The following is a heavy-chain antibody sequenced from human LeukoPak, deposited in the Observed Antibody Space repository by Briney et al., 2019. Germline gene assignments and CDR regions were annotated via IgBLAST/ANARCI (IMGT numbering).Heavy chain of an antibody. D-gene: IGHD4-17*01. CDR1: GFTFSSYS. V-gene: IGHV3-48*01. CDR3: ASGGYYGDYGDYFDY. Sequence: GGSLRLSCAASGFTFSSYSMNWVRQAPGKGLEWVSYISSSSSTIYYADSVKGRFTISRDNSKNTLYLQMNSLRAEDTAVYYCASGGYYGDYGDYFDYWGQGTLVTVSS. J-gene: IGHJ4*02. CDR2: ISSSSSTI.